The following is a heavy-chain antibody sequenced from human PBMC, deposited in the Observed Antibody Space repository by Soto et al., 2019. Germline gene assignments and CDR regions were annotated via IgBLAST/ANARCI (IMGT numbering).Heavy chain of an antibody. CDR2: IYPGDSDT. Sequence: GESLKISCKGSGYSFTNYWIAWVRQMPGKGLEWMGIIYPGDSDTRYSPSFQGQVTISADKSISTAYLQWSSLKVSDTAIYYCARGGYGGSNWYDGYFLYWGQGTLVTVSS. D-gene: IGHD6-13*01. CDR3: ARGGYGGSNWYDGYFLY. CDR1: GYSFTNYW. J-gene: IGHJ1*01. V-gene: IGHV5-51*01.